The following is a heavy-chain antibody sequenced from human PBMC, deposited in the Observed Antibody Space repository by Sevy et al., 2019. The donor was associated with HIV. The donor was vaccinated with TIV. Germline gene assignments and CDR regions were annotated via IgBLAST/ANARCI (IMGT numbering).Heavy chain of an antibody. CDR2: DSYSGST. CDR1: GGSINSNNYY. V-gene: IGHV4-39*01. D-gene: IGHD3-3*01. J-gene: IGHJ5*02. CDR3: AVITIFGVLTDNWFDP. Sequence: SETLSLTCTVSGGSINSNNYYWGWIRQPPGKGLEWIGSDSYSGSTYYNPSLKSQITISVDTSKNQFSLKVRSATAADTAMYYCAVITIFGVLTDNWFDPWGQGTLVTVSS.